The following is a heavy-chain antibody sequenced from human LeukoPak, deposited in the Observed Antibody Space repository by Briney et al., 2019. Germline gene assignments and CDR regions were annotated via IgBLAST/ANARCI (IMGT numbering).Heavy chain of an antibody. J-gene: IGHJ3*02. CDR2: IIPIFGTA. Sequence: GSSVKVSCKASGGTFSSYAISWVRQAPGQGLEWMGGIIPIFGTANYAQKFQGRVTITTDESTSTAYMELSSLRSEDTAVYYCARAGGYSSGWYIDDAFDIWGQGTMVTVSS. CDR3: ARAGGYSSGWYIDDAFDI. V-gene: IGHV1-69*05. D-gene: IGHD6-19*01. CDR1: GGTFSSYA.